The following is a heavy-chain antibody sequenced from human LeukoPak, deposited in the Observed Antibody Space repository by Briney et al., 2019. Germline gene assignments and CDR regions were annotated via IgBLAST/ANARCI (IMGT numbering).Heavy chain of an antibody. CDR2: IIPIFGTA. D-gene: IGHD5-18*01. J-gene: IGHJ3*02. V-gene: IGHV1-69*05. CDR1: GGTFSSYA. Sequence: SVKVSLQASGGTFSSYAISWVRQAPGQGLEWMGRIIPIFGTANYAQKFQGRGTITTNASTSTAYMELSRLRSEDTAVYYCALPADGQLWSLHDAFDSWGQGTMVTVSS. CDR3: ALPADGQLWSLHDAFDS.